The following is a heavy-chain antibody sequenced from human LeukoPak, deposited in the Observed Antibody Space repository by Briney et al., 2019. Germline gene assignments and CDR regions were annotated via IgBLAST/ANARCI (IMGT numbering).Heavy chain of an antibody. J-gene: IGHJ4*02. CDR2: IYPGDSDT. CDR3: ARSRYQLYYFDY. CDR1: GYSFTSYW. V-gene: IGHV5-51*01. D-gene: IGHD2-2*01. Sequence: GASLQISCKGSGYSFTSYWIGWVRQLPGKGLEWMGIIYPGDSDTRYSPSFQGQVTISADKSISTAYLQWSSLKASDTAMYYCARSRYQLYYFDYWGQGTLVTVSS.